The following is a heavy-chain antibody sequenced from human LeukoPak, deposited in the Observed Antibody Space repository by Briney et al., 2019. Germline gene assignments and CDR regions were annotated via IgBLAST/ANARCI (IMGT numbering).Heavy chain of an antibody. D-gene: IGHD5-12*01. Sequence: SVKVSCKASGGTFSSYTINWVRQAPGQGLEWMGRIIPILAITNYAQKFQGRVTFTADKSTSTAYMELSSLRSEDTAVYYCTLLTPSYSGYVIYHYGMDVWGQGTAVTVSS. J-gene: IGHJ6*02. CDR1: GGTFSSYT. V-gene: IGHV1-69*02. CDR3: TLLTPSYSGYVIYHYGMDV. CDR2: IIPILAIT.